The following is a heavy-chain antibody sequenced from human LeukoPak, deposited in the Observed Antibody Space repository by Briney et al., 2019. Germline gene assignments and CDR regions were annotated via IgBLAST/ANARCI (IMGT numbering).Heavy chain of an antibody. V-gene: IGHV1-46*01. Sequence: ASVKVSCKASGYTFTSYYMHWVRQAPGQGLEWMGIINPSGGSTSYAQKFQGRVTMTRDTSTSTVYMELSSLRSEDTAVYYCAKAGRAGAYYYYYGMDVWGQGTTVTVSS. CDR2: INPSGGST. D-gene: IGHD5-24*01. CDR1: GYTFTSYY. J-gene: IGHJ6*02. CDR3: AKAGRAGAYYYYYGMDV.